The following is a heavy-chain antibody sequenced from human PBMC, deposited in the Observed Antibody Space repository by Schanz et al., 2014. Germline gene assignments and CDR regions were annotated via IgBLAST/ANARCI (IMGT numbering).Heavy chain of an antibody. CDR3: AREVGLYDRGWFDP. CDR2: INPSGGTT. Sequence: QVQLVQSGAEVKKPGASVKVSCKASGYTFTTYYIHWVRQAPGQGLEWMGIINPSGGTTKYAQRFQGRVTITADKSSDTAYMELSSLRSEDTAVYYCAREVGLYDRGWFDPWGQGTLVTVSS. CDR1: GYTFTTYY. D-gene: IGHD3-22*01. J-gene: IGHJ5*02. V-gene: IGHV1-46*01.